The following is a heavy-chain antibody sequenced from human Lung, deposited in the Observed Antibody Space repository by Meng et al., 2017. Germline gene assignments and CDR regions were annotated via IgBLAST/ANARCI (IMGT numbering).Heavy chain of an antibody. V-gene: IGHV4-4*02. CDR2: ISHSGST. J-gene: IGHJ4*02. CDR3: ARETLRELGLFHY. Sequence: HPQTPSPSLFHPSAPLSLACAVSGDSITRTQWWSWLRQTPGKGLEWIGEISHSGSTVYRPSLQGRVSISLDKSNNEFSLKLTSVTAADTAVYYCARETLRELGLFHYWGQGILVTVSS. D-gene: IGHD1-7*01. CDR1: GDSITRTQW.